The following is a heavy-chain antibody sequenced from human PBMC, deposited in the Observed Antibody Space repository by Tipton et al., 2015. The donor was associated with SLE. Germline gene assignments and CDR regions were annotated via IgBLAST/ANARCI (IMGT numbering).Heavy chain of an antibody. J-gene: IGHJ4*02. Sequence: QLVQSGAEVKKPGASVKVSCKASGFTFTSYGISWVRQAPGQGLEWMGWISAYNGNTDYAQKLQGRVTMTTDTSTSTAYTELRSLRSEDTAVYYCAIAVAGTLFFDYWCQGALVTVSS. CDR2: ISAYNGNT. V-gene: IGHV1-18*01. CDR3: AIAVAGTLFFDY. CDR1: GFTFTSYG. D-gene: IGHD6-19*01.